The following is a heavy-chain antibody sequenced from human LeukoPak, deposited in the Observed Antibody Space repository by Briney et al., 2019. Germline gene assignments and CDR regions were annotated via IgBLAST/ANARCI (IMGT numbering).Heavy chain of an antibody. J-gene: IGHJ4*02. CDR1: GFTFSDYY. D-gene: IGHD3-3*01. CDR3: ARLREIPVFGVVTKSTSYFDY. CDR2: ISDSGNTM. Sequence: GGSLRLSCAASGFTFSDYYMSWFRQAPGQGLDWVSYISDSGNTMYYADSVKGRFIISRDNAKNSLYLQMNSLRAEDTAVYYCARLREIPVFGVVTKSTSYFDYWGQGTLVTVSS. V-gene: IGHV3-11*04.